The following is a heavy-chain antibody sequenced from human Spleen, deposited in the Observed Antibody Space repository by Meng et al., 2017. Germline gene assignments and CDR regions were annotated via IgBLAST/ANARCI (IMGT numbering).Heavy chain of an antibody. J-gene: IGHJ6*02. V-gene: IGHV3-21*01. CDR1: GFTVSGNY. Sequence: GESLKISCTASGFTVSGNYMNWVRQAPGKGLEWVSSISSASSHIFYADSVKGRLTISRDNAKSSLYLHLNSLRVEDTAVYYCARDLPSYYYYGMDVWGQGTTVTVSS. CDR3: ARDLPSYYYYGMDV. CDR2: ISSASSHI.